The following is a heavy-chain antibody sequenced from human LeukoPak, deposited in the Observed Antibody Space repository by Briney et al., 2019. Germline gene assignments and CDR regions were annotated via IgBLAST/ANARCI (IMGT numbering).Heavy chain of an antibody. D-gene: IGHD3-10*02. V-gene: IGHV3-48*03. CDR1: GFTFSSYE. CDR3: AELGITMIGGV. Sequence: GGSLRLSCAASGFTFSSYEMNWVRQAPGKGLAGVSYISSSGSTIYYADSVKGRFTISRDNAKNSLYLQMNSLRAEDTAVYYCAELGITMIGGVWGKGTTVTISS. CDR2: ISSSGSTI. J-gene: IGHJ6*04.